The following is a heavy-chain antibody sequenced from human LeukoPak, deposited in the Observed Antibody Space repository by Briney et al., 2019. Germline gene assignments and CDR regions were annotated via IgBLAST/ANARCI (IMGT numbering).Heavy chain of an antibody. CDR1: GXTFSSYA. D-gene: IGHD3-10*01. Sequence: PGGSLRLSCAASGXTFSSYALSWVRQAPGKGLEWVSGINGGGGTTYSADSVKGRFTISRDNSNNTLYLQMNSLRADDTAVYYCAKIVVAIRGVVDAFDVWGQGTMVTVSS. V-gene: IGHV3-23*01. CDR3: AKIVVAIRGVVDAFDV. J-gene: IGHJ3*01. CDR2: INGGGGTT.